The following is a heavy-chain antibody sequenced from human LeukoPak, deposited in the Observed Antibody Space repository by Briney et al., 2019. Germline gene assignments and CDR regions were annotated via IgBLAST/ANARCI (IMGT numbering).Heavy chain of an antibody. V-gene: IGHV3-23*01. CDR2: ISGSGGST. CDR3: AKGGRYFDY. Sequence: SGGSLRLSCAASGFTFSSYGMSWVRQAPGKGLEWVSVISGSGGSTDNADSVKGRFTISRDNSKNTVYLQMNSLRAEDTAVYYCAKGGRYFDYWGQGTLVSVSS. J-gene: IGHJ4*02. D-gene: IGHD3-9*01. CDR1: GFTFSSYG.